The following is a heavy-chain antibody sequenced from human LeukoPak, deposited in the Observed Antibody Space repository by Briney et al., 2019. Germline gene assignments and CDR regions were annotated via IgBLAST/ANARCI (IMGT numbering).Heavy chain of an antibody. J-gene: IGHJ4*02. Sequence: QAGGSLRLSCAASGFTFSDYWMHWVRQAPGKGLMWVSTIDLAGEYTAYADSVKGRFTISRDNAKDTLYLQMNSLRAEDTAVYYCVKDYNWTPGRVDFWGQGSLVTVSS. CDR2: IDLAGEYT. CDR3: VKDYNWTPGRVDF. D-gene: IGHD1-20*01. V-gene: IGHV3-74*01. CDR1: GFTFSDYW.